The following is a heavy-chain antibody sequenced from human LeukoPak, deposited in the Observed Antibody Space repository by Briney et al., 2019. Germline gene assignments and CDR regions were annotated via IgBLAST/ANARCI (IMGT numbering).Heavy chain of an antibody. J-gene: IGHJ4*02. V-gene: IGHV4-34*01. D-gene: IGHD3-16*02. CDR3: ARGPHDPFYDYVWGSYRYTRFDY. Sequence: SETLSLTCAVYGGSFSGYYWSWIRQPPGKGLEWIGEINHSGSTNYSPSLKSRVTISVDTSKNQFSLKLSSVTAADTAVYYCARGPHDPFYDYVWGSYRYTRFDYWGQGTLVTVSS. CDR2: INHSGST. CDR1: GGSFSGYY.